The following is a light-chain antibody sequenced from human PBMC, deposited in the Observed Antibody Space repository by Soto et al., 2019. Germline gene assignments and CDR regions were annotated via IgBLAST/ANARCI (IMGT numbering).Light chain of an antibody. V-gene: IGKV1-39*01. J-gene: IGKJ2*01. CDR2: AAS. Sequence: DIQMTQSPFSLSASVGDRVTITCRASQSISTYVNWYQQKAAKAPKLLIYAASSLQSEVPSRFVGGGSDTEFTLTITSLQPEDVATYYCQQSHGIPYTFGQGTKLEIK. CDR1: QSISTY. CDR3: QQSHGIPYT.